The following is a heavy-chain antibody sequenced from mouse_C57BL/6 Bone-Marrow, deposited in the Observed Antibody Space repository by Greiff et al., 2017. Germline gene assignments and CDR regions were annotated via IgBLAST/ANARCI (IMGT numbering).Heavy chain of an antibody. J-gene: IGHJ3*01. CDR3: TRGSYYGNSPWFAY. D-gene: IGHD2-10*01. Sequence: EVKLVESGAGLVKPGGSLKLSCAASGFTFSSYAMSWVRQTPEKRLEWVAYISSGGDYIYYADTVKGRFTISRDNARNTLYLQMSSLKSEDTAMYYCTRGSYYGNSPWFAYWGQGTLVTVSA. CDR2: ISSGGDYI. V-gene: IGHV5-9-1*02. CDR1: GFTFSSYA.